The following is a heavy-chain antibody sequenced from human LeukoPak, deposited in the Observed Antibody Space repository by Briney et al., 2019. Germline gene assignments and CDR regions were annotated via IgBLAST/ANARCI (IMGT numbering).Heavy chain of an antibody. CDR3: ARSIAVAGTPFDY. Sequence: GGSLRLSCAASGFTFDDYGMSWVRQAPGKGLEWVSGINWNGGSTGYADSVKGRFTISRDNSKNTLYLQMNSLRAEDTAVYYCARSIAVAGTPFDYWGLGTLVTVSS. V-gene: IGHV3-20*04. J-gene: IGHJ4*02. CDR1: GFTFDDYG. CDR2: INWNGGST. D-gene: IGHD6-19*01.